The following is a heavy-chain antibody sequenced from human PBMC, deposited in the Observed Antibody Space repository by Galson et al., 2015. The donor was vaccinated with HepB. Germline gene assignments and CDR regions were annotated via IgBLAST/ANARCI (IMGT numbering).Heavy chain of an antibody. D-gene: IGHD4-17*01. CDR1: GFTFSSYA. J-gene: IGHJ6*02. V-gene: IGHV3-30-3*01. CDR3: ARDPDGDNYYGMDV. CDR2: ISYDGSNK. Sequence: SLRLSCAASGFTFSSYAMHWVRQAPGKGLEWVAVISYDGSNKYYADSVKGRFTISRDNSKNTLYLQMNSLRAEDTAVYYCARDPDGDNYYGMDVWGQGTTVTVSS.